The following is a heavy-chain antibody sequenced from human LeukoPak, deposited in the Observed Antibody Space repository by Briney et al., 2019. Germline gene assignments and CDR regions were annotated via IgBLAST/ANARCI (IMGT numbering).Heavy chain of an antibody. D-gene: IGHD4-17*01. V-gene: IGHV4-4*02. CDR1: GGSISSSNW. CDR2: IYHSGST. Sequence: QPSGTLSLTCADSGGSISSSNWWSWVRQPPGQGLEWIGEIYHSGSTNYNPSLKSRVTISVDKSKNQFSLKLSSVTAADTAVYYCARSGGDYLYYFDYWGQGTLVTVSS. CDR3: ARSGGDYLYYFDY. J-gene: IGHJ4*02.